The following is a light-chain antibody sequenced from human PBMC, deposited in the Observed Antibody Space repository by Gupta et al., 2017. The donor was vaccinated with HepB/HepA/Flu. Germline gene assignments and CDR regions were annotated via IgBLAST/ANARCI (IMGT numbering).Light chain of an antibody. Sequence: DIVMTQSPLSLPVTPGEPASISCRSSQSLLHSNGYNYLDWYLQKPGPSPQLLIYLGSNRASGVPDRFSGSGSGTDFTLKISRVEAEAVGVYYCMQALQTPRSFGQGTKLEIK. CDR2: LGS. CDR3: MQALQTPRS. J-gene: IGKJ2*04. CDR1: QSLLHSNGYNY. V-gene: IGKV2-28*01.